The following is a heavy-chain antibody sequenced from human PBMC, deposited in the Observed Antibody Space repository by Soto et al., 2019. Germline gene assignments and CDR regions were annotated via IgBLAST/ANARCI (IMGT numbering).Heavy chain of an antibody. CDR1: GFTFSDYY. Sequence: QVQLVESGGGLVKPGGSLRLSCAASGFTFSDYYMSWIRQAPGKGLEWVSYISSSGSTIYYADSVKGRFTISRDNAKNSLYLHMNTLRAEDTAVYYCPRDRGIRGGRWGSYYPKEINWFDPWGQGTLVTVSS. CDR3: PRDRGIRGGRWGSYYPKEINWFDP. J-gene: IGHJ5*02. CDR2: ISSSGSTI. D-gene: IGHD3-10*01. V-gene: IGHV3-11*01.